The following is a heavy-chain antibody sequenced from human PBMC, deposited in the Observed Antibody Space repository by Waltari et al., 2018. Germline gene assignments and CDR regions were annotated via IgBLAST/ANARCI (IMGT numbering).Heavy chain of an antibody. CDR3: AREYCGGDCRLFDY. V-gene: IGHV1-2*02. J-gene: IGHJ4*02. Sequence: LVQSGAEVMKPGASVRVSCQASRDARTDPYIPWVRQAPGQGLEWMGWVNPNGGGTNYAQRFAGRITVTWDASITTAYMEFSRLTSGDTAVYFCAREYCGGDCRLFDYWGQGTPVTVSS. CDR2: VNPNGGGT. CDR1: RDARTDPY. D-gene: IGHD2-21*02.